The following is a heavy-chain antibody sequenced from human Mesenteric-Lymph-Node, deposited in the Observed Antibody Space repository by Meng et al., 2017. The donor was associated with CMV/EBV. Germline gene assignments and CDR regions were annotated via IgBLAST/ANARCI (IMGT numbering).Heavy chain of an antibody. Sequence: SCQASGYPFTSYAMDWVRQAPGQGLEWMGWLNTNTGNPTYAQGFAGRFVFSLDTSVSTAYLQISSLKAEDTAVYYCARGGNSGSYPWGQGTLVTVSS. CDR2: LNTNTGNP. CDR1: GYPFTSYA. V-gene: IGHV7-4-1*02. CDR3: ARGGNSGSYP. D-gene: IGHD3-10*01. J-gene: IGHJ5*02.